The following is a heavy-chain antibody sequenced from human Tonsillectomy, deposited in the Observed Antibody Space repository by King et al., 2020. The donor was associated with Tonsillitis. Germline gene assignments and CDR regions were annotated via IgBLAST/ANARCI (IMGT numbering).Heavy chain of an antibody. Sequence: VQLVEAGAEVKKPGASVKVSCKASGYTFTGYHMHWVRQARGQGLEWMGWSSPNSGGPNYAQMFQGRVTMTRDTSITTAYMELSGLRSDDTAVYYCAKIGTAYGAFDIWGQGTMVTVSS. CDR1: GYTFTGYH. D-gene: IGHD3-10*01. CDR3: AKIGTAYGAFDI. CDR2: SSPNSGGP. V-gene: IGHV1-2*02. J-gene: IGHJ3*02.